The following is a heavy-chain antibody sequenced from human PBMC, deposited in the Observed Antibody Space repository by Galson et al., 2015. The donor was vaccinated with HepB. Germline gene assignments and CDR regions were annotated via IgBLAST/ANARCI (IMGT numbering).Heavy chain of an antibody. CDR3: ARERLRFLEWLGATTHFDP. CDR1: GYTFTSYA. CDR2: INAGNGNT. D-gene: IGHD3-3*01. J-gene: IGHJ5*02. V-gene: IGHV1-3*01. Sequence: SVKVSCKASGYTFTSYAMHWVRQAPGQRLEWMGWINAGNGNTKYSQKFQGRVTITRDTSASTAYMELSSLRSEDTAVYYCARERLRFLEWLGATTHFDPWGQGTLVTVSS.